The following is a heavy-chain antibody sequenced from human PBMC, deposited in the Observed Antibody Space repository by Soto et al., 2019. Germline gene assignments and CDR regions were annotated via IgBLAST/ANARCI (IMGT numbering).Heavy chain of an antibody. CDR2: ISGSGGST. CDR3: AKGRGSDWWTHFDY. V-gene: IGHV3-23*01. J-gene: IGHJ4*02. Sequence: EVQLLESGGGLVQPGGSLRLSCAASGFTFSSYAMSWVRQAPGKGLEWVSAISGSGGSTYYADSVKGRFTISRDNSKNALYLQMNSLRAADRAVYYCAKGRGSDWWTHFDYWGQGTLVTVSS. CDR1: GFTFSSYA. D-gene: IGHD6-19*01.